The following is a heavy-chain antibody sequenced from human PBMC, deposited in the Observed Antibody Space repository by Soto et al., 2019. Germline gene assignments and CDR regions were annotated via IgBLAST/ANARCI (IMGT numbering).Heavy chain of an antibody. J-gene: IGHJ4*02. Sequence: QLQLQESGPGLVKPSETLSLTCTVSGGSISSSSYYWGWIRQPPGKGLEWIGSIYYSGSTYYNPSLKSRVTTSVDTSKNHFSLKLISVTASDTAVDNSARHGITIFRVVIMPLYYCDYWGQGTLVTVSS. D-gene: IGHD3-3*01. CDR1: GGSISSSSYY. CDR3: ARHGITIFRVVIMPLYYCDY. V-gene: IGHV4-39*01. CDR2: IYYSGST.